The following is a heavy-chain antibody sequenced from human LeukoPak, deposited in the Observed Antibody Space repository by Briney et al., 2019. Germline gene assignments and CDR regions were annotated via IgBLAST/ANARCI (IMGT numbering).Heavy chain of an antibody. D-gene: IGHD3-22*01. CDR1: GYTFTGYH. Sequence: ASVKVSCKASGYTFTGYHMHWVRQAPGQGLEWMGWINPNSGGTNYAQKFQGRVTMTRDTSISTAYMELSRLRSDDTAVYYCASSADYYDSSGTLGYWGQGTLVTVSS. CDR3: ASSADYYDSSGTLGY. CDR2: INPNSGGT. J-gene: IGHJ4*02. V-gene: IGHV1-2*02.